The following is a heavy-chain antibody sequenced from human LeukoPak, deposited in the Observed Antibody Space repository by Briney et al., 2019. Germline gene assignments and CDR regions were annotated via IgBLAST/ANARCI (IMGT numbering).Heavy chain of an antibody. D-gene: IGHD3-10*02. CDR3: ARVHNYVFDY. CDR1: GFTASSSH. V-gene: IGHV3-53*01. Sequence: GGSLRLSCAASGFTASSSHMTWVRQAVGKGLEWVSFIYSGGDTSYADSVKGRFTISRDNSKNTLYLQMNSLRAGDTAVYYCARVHNYVFDYWGQGTLVTVSS. CDR2: IYSGGDT. J-gene: IGHJ4*02.